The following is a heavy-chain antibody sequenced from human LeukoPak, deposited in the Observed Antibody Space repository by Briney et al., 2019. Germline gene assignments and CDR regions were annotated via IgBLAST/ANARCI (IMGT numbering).Heavy chain of an antibody. D-gene: IGHD3-9*01. J-gene: IGHJ6*03. CDR1: GFTFSSYA. CDR3: ARARSIVYYDILTGPYYSYYMDV. CDR2: VDYSGGDT. V-gene: IGHV3-30*04. Sequence: GGSLRLSCAASGFTFSSYAMHWVRQAPGKGLEWVSSVDYSGGDTHYADSVMGRFTISRDNSKNTLYLQMNSLRAEDTAVYYCARARSIVYYDILTGPYYSYYMDVWGKGTTVTVSS.